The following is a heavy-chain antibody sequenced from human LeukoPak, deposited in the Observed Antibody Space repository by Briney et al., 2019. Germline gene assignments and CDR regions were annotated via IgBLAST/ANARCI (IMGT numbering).Heavy chain of an antibody. J-gene: IGHJ4*02. V-gene: IGHV3-48*01. D-gene: IGHD1-26*01. CDR1: GFSLGDFA. CDR2: IIASSSAI. CDR3: ARGVGSVGSNFDF. Sequence: GGSLRLSCGASGFSLGDFAMDWCRQAPGKGRDWGSYIIASSSAIFYGDSVKGRFTISGDNAKNSLFLQMDNLRAEDTAVYSCARGVGSVGSNFDFWGQGTLVTVSS.